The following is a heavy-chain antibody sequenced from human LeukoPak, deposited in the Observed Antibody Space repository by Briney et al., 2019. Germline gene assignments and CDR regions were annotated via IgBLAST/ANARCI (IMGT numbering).Heavy chain of an antibody. CDR2: ISGSAETT. J-gene: IGHJ3*01. Sequence: PGASLRLSCAASGFSFNNYAMSWVRQAPGKGLEWVSAISGSAETTYYADSVKGRFTISRDNSKNTVYLQINSLRTEDTAKYYCAKTHWLLGALDLWGQGTMVTVS. CDR3: AKTHWLLGALDL. CDR1: GFSFNNYA. V-gene: IGHV3-23*01. D-gene: IGHD6-19*01.